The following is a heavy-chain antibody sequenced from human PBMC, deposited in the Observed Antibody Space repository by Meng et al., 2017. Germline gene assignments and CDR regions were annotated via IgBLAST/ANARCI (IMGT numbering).Heavy chain of an antibody. CDR3: ARGRRFLEWFDY. Sequence: VRLKHVGAGLLNPSGTLALTCAVYGGSFSGYYWIWLRQPPGKGLEWIGEINHSGSTNFNPSLKSRVTISVDTSKNQFSLKLSSVTAADTAVYYCARGRRFLEWFDYWGQGTLVTVSS. CDR1: GGSFSGYY. CDR2: INHSGST. V-gene: IGHV4-34*01. D-gene: IGHD3-3*01. J-gene: IGHJ4*02.